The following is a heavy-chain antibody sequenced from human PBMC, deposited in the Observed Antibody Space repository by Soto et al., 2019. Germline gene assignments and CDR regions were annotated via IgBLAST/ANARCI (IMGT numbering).Heavy chain of an antibody. V-gene: IGHV3-23*01. CDR1: GFTFANYA. CDR3: AKAYYYGSGSGFYMDV. J-gene: IGHJ6*03. CDR2: ISSSDGST. D-gene: IGHD3-10*01. Sequence: GGSLRLSCAASGFTFANYAMTWVRQAPGKGLEWVSVISSSDGSTYYADSVKGRFTISRDNSKNTLYLQINSLRGEDTAVYYCAKAYYYGSGSGFYMDVWGKGTTVTVSS.